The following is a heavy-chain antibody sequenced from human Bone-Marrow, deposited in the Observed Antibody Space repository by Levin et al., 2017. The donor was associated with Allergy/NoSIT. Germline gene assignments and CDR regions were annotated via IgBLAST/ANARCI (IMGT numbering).Heavy chain of an antibody. Sequence: GSLRLSCTVSGGSIISYYWSWIRQPPGKGLEWIGYIYYSGSTNYNSSLKSRVSISVDTSKNQFSLELTSVTAADTAVYYCARTPSSIAALTYYYYGLDVWGQGTTVTVSS. D-gene: IGHD6-6*01. V-gene: IGHV4-59*01. CDR3: ARTPSSIAALTYYYYGLDV. CDR2: IYYSGST. J-gene: IGHJ6*02. CDR1: GGSIISYY.